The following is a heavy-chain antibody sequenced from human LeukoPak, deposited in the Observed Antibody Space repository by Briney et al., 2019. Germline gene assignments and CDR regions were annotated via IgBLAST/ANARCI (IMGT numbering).Heavy chain of an antibody. D-gene: IGHD4-23*01. J-gene: IGHJ4*02. CDR3: ATSPQYGGY. V-gene: IGHV4-39*01. CDR1: GGSISSSGYY. CDR2: IYYSGGT. Sequence: KPSETLSLTCTVSGGSISSSGYYWGWIRQPPGKGLEWIGTIYYSGGTQYNPSLKSRVTISVDTSKNQFSLKLSSVTAADTAVYYCATSPQYGGYLGQGTLVTVSS.